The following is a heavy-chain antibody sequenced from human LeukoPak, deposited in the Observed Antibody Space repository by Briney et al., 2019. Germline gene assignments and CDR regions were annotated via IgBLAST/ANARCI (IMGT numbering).Heavy chain of an antibody. CDR2: ISHSGST. CDR1: GGSFSGYY. J-gene: IGHJ4*02. V-gene: IGHV4-34*01. D-gene: IGHD5-24*01. Sequence: PSETLSLTCAVYGGSFSGYYWSWIRQPPGKGLEWIGEISHSGSTNYNPSLKSRVTISVDTAKNQFSLKLSSVTAADTAVYYCARSGGDGYNSPSYWGQGTLVTVSS. CDR3: ARSGGDGYNSPSY.